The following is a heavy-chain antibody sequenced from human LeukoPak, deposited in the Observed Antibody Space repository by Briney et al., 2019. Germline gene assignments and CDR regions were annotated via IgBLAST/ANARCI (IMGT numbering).Heavy chain of an antibody. CDR1: VGSLSSGSYY. CDR3: ARAPTYCSGGSCYVYCFDY. Sequence: SQTLSLTCTVTVGSLSSGSYYWSWIRQHPGKGLEWFGYIDYSGSTYYNPSLKSRVTISVDTSKNQFSLKLSSVTAADTAVYYCARAPTYCSGGSCYVYCFDYWGQGTLVTVSS. D-gene: IGHD2-15*01. V-gene: IGHV4-31*03. CDR2: IDYSGST. J-gene: IGHJ4*02.